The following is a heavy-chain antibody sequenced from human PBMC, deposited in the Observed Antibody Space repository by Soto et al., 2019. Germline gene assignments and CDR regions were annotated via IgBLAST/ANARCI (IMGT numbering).Heavy chain of an antibody. CDR1: GGTFSSYA. CDR2: IIPIFGTA. Sequence: QVQLVQSGAEVKKPGSSVMVSCKASGGTFSSYAISWVRQAPGQGLEWMGGIIPIFGTANYAQKFQGRVTITADESTSTAYMELSSLRSEDTAVYYCARVGVLVGATTYYYYGMDVWGQGTTVTVSS. D-gene: IGHD1-26*01. CDR3: ARVGVLVGATTYYYYGMDV. J-gene: IGHJ6*02. V-gene: IGHV1-69*01.